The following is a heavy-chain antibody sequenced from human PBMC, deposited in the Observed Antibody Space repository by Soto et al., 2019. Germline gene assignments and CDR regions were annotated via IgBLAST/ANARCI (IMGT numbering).Heavy chain of an antibody. J-gene: IGHJ6*02. CDR3: ASRGYSYEHYYYYGMDV. D-gene: IGHD5-18*01. CDR1: GFTFSSYG. V-gene: IGHV3-33*01. CDR2: IWYDGSNK. Sequence: QVQLVESGGGVVQPGRSLRLSCAASGFTFSSYGMHWVRQAPGKGLEWVAVIWYDGSNKYYADAVKGRFTISRDNSKNPLYRQMNSLRAEDTAVYYCASRGYSYEHYYYYGMDVWGQGTTVTVSS.